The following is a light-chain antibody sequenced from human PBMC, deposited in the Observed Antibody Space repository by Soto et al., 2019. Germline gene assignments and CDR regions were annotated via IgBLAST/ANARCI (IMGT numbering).Light chain of an antibody. Sequence: EIVLTQSPGTLSLSPGERAILSCRASQSVRSSYLAWYQQKLGQAPRLLIYGVSNRATGIPDRFSGSGSGTDFTLTISRLESEDFAVYYCQQYGTSPRTFGQGTKVEIK. V-gene: IGKV3-20*01. CDR2: GVS. CDR1: QSVRSSY. J-gene: IGKJ1*01. CDR3: QQYGTSPRT.